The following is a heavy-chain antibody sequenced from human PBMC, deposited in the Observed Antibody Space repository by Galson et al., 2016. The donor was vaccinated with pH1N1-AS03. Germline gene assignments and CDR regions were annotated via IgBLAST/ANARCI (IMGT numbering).Heavy chain of an antibody. D-gene: IGHD2/OR15-2a*01. CDR2: IDPNSGVT. CDR1: GYTFTGFY. V-gene: IGHV1-2*04. CDR3: ARDPRGPCTSTTCRTAYYFGMDV. Sequence: SVKVSCKASGYTFTGFYVHWVRQAPGQGLEWMGWIDPNSGVTNYAQKFQAWVTMTRDTSSTTAYMEVSGLKSDDTAVYYCARDPRGPCTSTTCRTAYYFGMDVWGQGTTVIVSS. J-gene: IGHJ6*02.